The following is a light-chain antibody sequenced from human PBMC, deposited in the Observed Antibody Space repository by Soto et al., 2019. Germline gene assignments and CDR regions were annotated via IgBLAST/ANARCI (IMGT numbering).Light chain of an antibody. Sequence: DIQMTXSPSTLSASVGDRVTITCRASQSVNSWLAWYQQKPGKAPKLLIYKASNLENGVPSRFSGSGSGTEFTLTISGLQPDDFASYYCQQYNNYSGTFGQGTKVEIK. CDR3: QQYNNYSGT. V-gene: IGKV1-5*03. J-gene: IGKJ1*01. CDR2: KAS. CDR1: QSVNSW.